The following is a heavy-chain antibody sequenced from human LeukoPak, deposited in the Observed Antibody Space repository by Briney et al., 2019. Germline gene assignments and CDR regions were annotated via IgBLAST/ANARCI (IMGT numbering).Heavy chain of an antibody. J-gene: IGHJ4*02. Sequence: SETLSLTCTVSGGSISSYYWSWIRQPPGKGLEWIGYIYYSGSTNYNPSLKSRVTISVDTSKNQFSLKLSSVTAADTAVYYCARRLLEWSRFDYWGQGTLVTVSS. CDR1: GGSISSYY. CDR2: IYYSGST. V-gene: IGHV4-59*12. D-gene: IGHD3-3*01. CDR3: ARRLLEWSRFDY.